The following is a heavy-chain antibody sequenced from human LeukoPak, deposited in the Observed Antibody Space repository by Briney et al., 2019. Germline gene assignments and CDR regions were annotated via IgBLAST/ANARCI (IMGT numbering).Heavy chain of an antibody. D-gene: IGHD3-10*01. Sequence: PGGSLRLSCAAPGFTFSSYGMHWVRQAPGKGLEWLTDIWYDGSNKYYTDSVKGRFTISRDNSKNTLYLQMSSLRAEDTAVYYCARDSNSYGSGATIDYWGQGTLVTVSS. CDR1: GFTFSSYG. J-gene: IGHJ4*02. CDR2: IWYDGSNK. CDR3: ARDSNSYGSGATIDY. V-gene: IGHV3-33*01.